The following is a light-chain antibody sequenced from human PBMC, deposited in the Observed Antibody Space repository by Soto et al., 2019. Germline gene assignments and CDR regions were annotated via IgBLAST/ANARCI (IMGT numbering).Light chain of an antibody. Sequence: DIQMTQSPSTLSASVGDRVTITCRASQSIRTWLAWYQQKPGKAPNLLLYEASSLQNGDPSRFSAGGSGTEFTLTISSLQPEDFATYYCQQYETSPWTFGQGTKVEIK. J-gene: IGKJ1*01. CDR3: QQYETSPWT. CDR1: QSIRTW. V-gene: IGKV1-5*03. CDR2: EAS.